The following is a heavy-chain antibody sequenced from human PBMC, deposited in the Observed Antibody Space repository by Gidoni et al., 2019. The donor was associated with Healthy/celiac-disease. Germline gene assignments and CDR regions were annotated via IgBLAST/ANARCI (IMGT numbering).Heavy chain of an antibody. CDR2: IIPIFGTA. CDR3: ARGQDYGAFNNWFDP. V-gene: IGHV1-69*01. D-gene: IGHD4-17*01. CDR1: VCTFSSYA. J-gene: IGHJ5*02. Sequence: QVQLVQSGAEVKKPGSSVTVSCTASVCTFSSYAISWVRQAPGQGLEWMGGIIPIFGTANYAQKFQGRVTITADESTSTAYMELSSLRSEDTAVYYCARGQDYGAFNNWFDPWGQGTLVTVSS.